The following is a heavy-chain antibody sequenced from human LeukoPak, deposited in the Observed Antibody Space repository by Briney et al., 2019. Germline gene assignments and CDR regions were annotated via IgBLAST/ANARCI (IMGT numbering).Heavy chain of an antibody. Sequence: PGGSLRLSCAASGFNFGIYSLNWVRQAPGKGLEWLSYISAGSTIYYADSVKGRFTISRDNANNLLCLQMNSLRAEDMAVYYCARDLFGTYDSDYWGQGILVTVSS. V-gene: IGHV3-48*01. J-gene: IGHJ4*02. D-gene: IGHD5-12*01. CDR1: GFNFGIYS. CDR2: ISAGSTI. CDR3: ARDLFGTYDSDY.